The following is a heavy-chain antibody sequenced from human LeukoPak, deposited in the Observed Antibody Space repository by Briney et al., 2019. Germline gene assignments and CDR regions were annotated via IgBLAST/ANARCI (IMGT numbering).Heavy chain of an antibody. V-gene: IGHV4-4*02. Sequence: SETLSLTCAVSGGSISSSNWWSWVRQPPGKGLEWIGEIYHSGSTNYNPSLKSRVTISVDKSKSQFSLKLSSVTAADTAVYYCARDLWSIGDRWFDPWGQGTLVTVSS. CDR3: ARDLWSIGDRWFDP. CDR1: GGSISSSNW. J-gene: IGHJ5*02. D-gene: IGHD2-21*01. CDR2: IYHSGST.